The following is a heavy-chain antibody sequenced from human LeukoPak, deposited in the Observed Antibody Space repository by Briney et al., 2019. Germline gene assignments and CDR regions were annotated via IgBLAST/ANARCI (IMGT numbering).Heavy chain of an antibody. Sequence: PGRSLRLSCSASGFTFRDYTVSWFRQAPGKGLEWVGLIRSEAYSGTTEYATSVKDRFTISRDDSNSIAYLHMNSLKTEDTAVYYCTDSSGYLLPDYWGQGTLATVSS. CDR2: IRSEAYSGTT. V-gene: IGHV3-49*03. CDR1: GFTFRDYT. J-gene: IGHJ4*02. D-gene: IGHD3-22*01. CDR3: TDSSGYLLPDY.